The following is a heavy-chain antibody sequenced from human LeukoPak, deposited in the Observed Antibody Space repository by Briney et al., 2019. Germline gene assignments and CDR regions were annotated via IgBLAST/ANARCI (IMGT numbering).Heavy chain of an antibody. CDR1: GYTFSTYA. CDR3: ATPGIYCSGGSCHPRPSDGFDM. J-gene: IGHJ3*02. V-gene: IGHV1-3*01. D-gene: IGHD2-15*01. Sequence: ASVKVSCKASGYTFSTYAMHWVRQAPGQRLEWMGWINGGTGNTEYSEKFQGRVTITRDTSASTVYMELSSLKSEDTAVYFCATPGIYCSGGSCHPRPSDGFDMWGQGTMVTVSS. CDR2: INGGTGNT.